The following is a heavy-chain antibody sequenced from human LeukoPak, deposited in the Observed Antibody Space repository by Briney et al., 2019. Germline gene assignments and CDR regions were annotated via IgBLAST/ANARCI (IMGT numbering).Heavy chain of an antibody. Sequence: SETLSLTCTVSGGSLSSSSYYWGWLRQPPGPGLEWIGSIYYSGSTYYNPSLKSRVTISVATSKNQFSLKLSSVTAADTAVYYCAREGGYMTTVILLRYYGMDVWGQGTTVTVSS. CDR2: IYYSGST. CDR3: AREGGYMTTVILLRYYGMDV. J-gene: IGHJ6*02. V-gene: IGHV4-39*07. CDR1: GGSLSSSSYY. D-gene: IGHD4-17*01.